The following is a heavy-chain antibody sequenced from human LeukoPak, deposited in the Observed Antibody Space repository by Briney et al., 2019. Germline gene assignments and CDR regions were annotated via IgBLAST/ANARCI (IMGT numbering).Heavy chain of an antibody. J-gene: IGHJ6*02. V-gene: IGHV1-8*01. CDR1: GYTFTSYD. CDR2: MNPNSGNT. CDR3: ARAIGVVPAATYYYYGMDV. Sequence: ASVKVSCKASGYTFTSYDINWVRQATGQGLEWMGWMNPNSGNTGYAQKFQGRVTMTRNTSISTAYMELSSLRSEDTAVYYCARAIGVVPAATYYYYGMDVWGQGTTVTVSS. D-gene: IGHD2-2*01.